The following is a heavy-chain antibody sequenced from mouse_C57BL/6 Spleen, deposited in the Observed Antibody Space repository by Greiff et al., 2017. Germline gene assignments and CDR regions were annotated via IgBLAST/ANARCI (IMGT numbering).Heavy chain of an antibody. D-gene: IGHD2-2*01. CDR2: IDPENGDT. CDR3: TLYGYDVAY. J-gene: IGHJ3*01. CDR1: GFNIKDDY. Sequence: VQLQQSGAELVRPGASVKLSCTASGFNIKDDYMNWVKQRPEQGLEWIGWIDPENGDTEYASKFQGKATITADTSSNTAYLQLSSLTSEDTAVYYCTLYGYDVAYWGQGTLVTVSA. V-gene: IGHV14-4*01.